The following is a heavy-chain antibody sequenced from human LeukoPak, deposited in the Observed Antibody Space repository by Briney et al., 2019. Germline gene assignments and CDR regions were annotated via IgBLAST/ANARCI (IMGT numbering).Heavy chain of an antibody. Sequence: SETLSLTCTVSGGSIGSSTYYWVWIRQPPGKGLEWIGRIYTSGSTNYNPSLKSRVTMSVDTSKNQFSLKLSSVTAADTAVYYCARTDGYSSSWYYFDYWGQGTPVTVSS. J-gene: IGHJ4*02. CDR3: ARTDGYSSSWYYFDY. D-gene: IGHD6-13*01. V-gene: IGHV4-39*07. CDR2: IYTSGST. CDR1: GGSIGSSTYY.